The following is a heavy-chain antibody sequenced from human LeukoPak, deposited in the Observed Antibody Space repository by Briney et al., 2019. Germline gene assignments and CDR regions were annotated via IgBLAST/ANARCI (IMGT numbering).Heavy chain of an antibody. V-gene: IGHV4-59*08. Sequence: SETLSLTRSVSGGSISSYSWSWLRQPPGKGLEGIGSIYYSGSTNYNPSLKSRVTMSVDTSKNQFSLKLSSVTAADTAVYYCARHGGESIVAMILHAFDIWGQGTMVTVSS. J-gene: IGHJ3*02. CDR2: IYYSGST. CDR3: ARHGGESIVAMILHAFDI. CDR1: GGSISSYS. D-gene: IGHD5-12*01.